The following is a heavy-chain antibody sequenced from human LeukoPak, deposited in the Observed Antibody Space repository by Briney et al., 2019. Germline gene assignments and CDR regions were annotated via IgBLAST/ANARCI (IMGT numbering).Heavy chain of an antibody. CDR2: ISYDGSNK. D-gene: IGHD5-18*01. CDR1: GFTFSSYG. J-gene: IGHJ4*02. Sequence: PSGGSLRLSCAASGFTFSSYGMHWVRQAPGKGLEWVAVISYDGSNKYYADSVKGRFTISRDNSKNTLYLQMNSLRAEDTAVYYCATVDTENYWGQGTLVTVSS. CDR3: ATVDTENY. V-gene: IGHV3-30*03.